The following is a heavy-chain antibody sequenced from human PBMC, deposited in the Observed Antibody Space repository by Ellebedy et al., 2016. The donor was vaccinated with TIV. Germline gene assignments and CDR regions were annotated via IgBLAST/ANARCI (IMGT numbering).Heavy chain of an antibody. CDR3: VSDAFDI. CDR2: ISSNGGST. J-gene: IGHJ3*02. V-gene: IGHV3-64D*06. CDR1: GFTVSNNY. Sequence: GESLKISXAASGFTVSNNYMTWVRQAPGKGLEYVSAISSNGGSTYYADSVKGRFTISRDNSKNTLYLQMSSLRAEDTAVYYCVSDAFDIWGQGTMVTVSS.